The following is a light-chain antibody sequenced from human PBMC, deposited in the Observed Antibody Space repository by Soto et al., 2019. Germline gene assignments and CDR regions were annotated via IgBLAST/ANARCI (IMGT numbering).Light chain of an antibody. CDR2: GAS. CDR3: QQYSNWPT. J-gene: IGKJ5*01. V-gene: IGKV3-15*01. CDR1: QSVSRN. Sequence: EVLMTQSPATLSVSPGERATLSCRASQSVSRNLAWYQQRPGQAPRLLISGASTRATGIAARFSGSGSGREFTLTISSLQSEDSALYYCQQYSNWPTFGQGTRLEIK.